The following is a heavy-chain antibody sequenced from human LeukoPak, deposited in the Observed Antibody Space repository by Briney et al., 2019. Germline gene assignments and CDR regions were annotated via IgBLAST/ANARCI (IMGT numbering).Heavy chain of an antibody. V-gene: IGHV3-23*01. CDR1: GFTFSSYA. CDR3: ANDQVPGTTVTTTLDY. CDR2: ISGSGGST. D-gene: IGHD4-17*01. J-gene: IGHJ4*02. Sequence: GGSLRLSCAASGFTFSSYAMSWVRQAPGKGLEWVSAISGSGGSTYYADSVKGRFTISRDNSKNTLYLQMNSLRAEDTAVYYCANDQVPGTTVTTTLDYWGQGTLVTVSS.